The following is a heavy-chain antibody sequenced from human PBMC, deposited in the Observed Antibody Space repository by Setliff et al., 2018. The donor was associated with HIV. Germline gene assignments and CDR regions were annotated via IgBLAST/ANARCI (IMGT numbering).Heavy chain of an antibody. Sequence: PSETLSLTCTVSGGSISPHYWSWIRQPPGKGLEWIGNIYNSGSTNYNPSLNSRVTISVDTSKNQFSLKLSSVTAADAAVYYCARDRLREGKYYYYMDVWGKGTTVTVSS. J-gene: IGHJ6*03. V-gene: IGHV4-59*11. CDR3: ARDRLREGKYYYYMDV. CDR2: IYNSGST. D-gene: IGHD4-17*01. CDR1: GGSISPHY.